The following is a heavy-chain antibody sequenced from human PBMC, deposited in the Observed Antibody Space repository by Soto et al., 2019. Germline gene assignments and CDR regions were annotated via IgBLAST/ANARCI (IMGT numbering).Heavy chain of an antibody. CDR1: GFTFSNYA. CDR3: AKVKGCSGGCCYVLDN. D-gene: IGHD2-15*01. Sequence: GGSLRLSCAASGFTFSNYAMNWVRQAPGKGLEWVSGISSGGGSTYYADSVKGRFTISRDNSKNTLYVQMNSLRAEDTAVYYCAKVKGCSGGCCYVLDNWGQGTLVTVSS. CDR2: ISSGGGST. V-gene: IGHV3-23*01. J-gene: IGHJ4*02.